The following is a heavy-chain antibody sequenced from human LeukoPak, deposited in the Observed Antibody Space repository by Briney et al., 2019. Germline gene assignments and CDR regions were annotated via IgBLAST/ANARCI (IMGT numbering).Heavy chain of an antibody. Sequence: GASVKVSCKAAGYIFTSYGISWVRQAPGQGLEWMGWISAYNGNTNYAQKLQGRVTMTTDTSTSTAYMELRSLRSDDTAVYYCARAPISYCSGGSCHYFDYWGQGTLVTVSS. V-gene: IGHV1-18*01. CDR3: ARAPISYCSGGSCHYFDY. CDR1: GYIFTSYG. J-gene: IGHJ4*02. D-gene: IGHD2-15*01. CDR2: ISAYNGNT.